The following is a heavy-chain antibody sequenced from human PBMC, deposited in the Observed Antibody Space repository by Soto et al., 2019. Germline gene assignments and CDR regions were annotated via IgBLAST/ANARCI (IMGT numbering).Heavy chain of an antibody. Sequence: SETLSLTCTFSCGSMSNYYWSWIRQPPGKGLEWIGRVYYSGSTNYNPSLESRVTISVDTSKNQFSLKLSSVTAADTAVYYCTREQTSTVVTQWGQGTLVTVSS. V-gene: IGHV4-59*01. D-gene: IGHD4-17*01. CDR1: CGSMSNYY. CDR2: VYYSGST. CDR3: TREQTSTVVTQ. J-gene: IGHJ4*02.